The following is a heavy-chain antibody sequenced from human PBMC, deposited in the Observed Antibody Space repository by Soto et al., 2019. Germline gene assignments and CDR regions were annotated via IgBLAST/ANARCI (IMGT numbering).Heavy chain of an antibody. CDR2: IYWDDDK. CDR1: GFSVNTRGVG. CDR3: AHKGGRGAGIDV. J-gene: IGHJ6*02. Sequence: QITLKESGPTLVKPTQTLTLTCSFSGFSVNTRGVGVAWIRQPPGKALEWLALIYWDDDKRYSPFLQSRVLITKDTSKNQVVLTMSNMDPVDTATYYCAHKGGRGAGIDVWGQGTSVTVSS. V-gene: IGHV2-5*02. D-gene: IGHD2-15*01.